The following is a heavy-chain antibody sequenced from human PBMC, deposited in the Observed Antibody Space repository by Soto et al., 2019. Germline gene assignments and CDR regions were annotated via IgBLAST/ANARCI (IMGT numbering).Heavy chain of an antibody. CDR1: GFTFRSFT. CDR2: ISSNSAYI. D-gene: IGHD6-13*01. J-gene: IGHJ5*02. CDR3: TRDASRDSSARGWFDP. Sequence: GGSLRLSCAASGFTFRSFTMNWVREAPGKGLEWVSTISSNSAYIYYTDALRGRFTISRDNAKNSLHLQMNSLRAEDTAVYYCTRDASRDSSARGWFDPWGPGTLVTVSS. V-gene: IGHV3-21*01.